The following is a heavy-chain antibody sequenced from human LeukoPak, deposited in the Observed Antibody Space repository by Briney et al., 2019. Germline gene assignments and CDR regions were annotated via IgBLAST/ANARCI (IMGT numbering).Heavy chain of an antibody. V-gene: IGHV1-18*01. Sequence: ASVKVSCKASGYTFTSYGISWVRQAPGQGLEWMGWISAYNSNTDYAQNLQGRLTMTTDTSTSTAYKELRSLRSDDTAVYYCAREGRYCIGISCYSRPKLFDYWGQGTLVTVSS. D-gene: IGHD2-15*01. CDR1: GYTFTSYG. CDR3: AREGRYCIGISCYSRPKLFDY. CDR2: ISAYNSNT. J-gene: IGHJ4*02.